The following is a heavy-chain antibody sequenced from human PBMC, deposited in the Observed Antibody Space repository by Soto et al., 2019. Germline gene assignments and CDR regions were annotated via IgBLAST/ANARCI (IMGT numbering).Heavy chain of an antibody. CDR2: ISDYGRI. CDR3: ARGGLEPFDH. CDR1: GFTFGNSW. Sequence: GGSLRLSCAASGFTFGNSWMHWVRQAPGKGLVWGSRISDYGRINYADSVKDRFIISRDDARSELYLQLNDLRVEDTATYYCARGGLEPFDHWGQGALVTASS. V-gene: IGHV3-74*01. J-gene: IGHJ4*02. D-gene: IGHD1-1*01.